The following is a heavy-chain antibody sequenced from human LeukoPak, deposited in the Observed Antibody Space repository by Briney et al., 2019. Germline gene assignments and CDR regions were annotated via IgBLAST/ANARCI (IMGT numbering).Heavy chain of an antibody. CDR3: ALSAGCSSTSCYRDWYFDL. CDR2: IIPIFGTA. J-gene: IGHJ2*01. Sequence: RASVKVSCKASGGTFSSYAISWVRQAPGQGLEWMGGIIPIFGTANYAQKFQGRVTITADESTSTAYMELSSLRSEDTAVYYCALSAGCSSTSCYRDWYFDLWGRGTLVTVSS. CDR1: GGTFSSYA. D-gene: IGHD2-2*02. V-gene: IGHV1-69*01.